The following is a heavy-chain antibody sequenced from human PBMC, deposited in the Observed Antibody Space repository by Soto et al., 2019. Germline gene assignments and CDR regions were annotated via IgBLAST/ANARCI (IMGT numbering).Heavy chain of an antibody. CDR2: MSHSGGT. CDR3: ARVERGTATTVVDAFDI. D-gene: IGHD1-1*01. V-gene: IGHV4-34*01. J-gene: IGHJ3*02. CDR1: GGFVTSGSYY. Sequence: QVQLQQWGAGLLKPSETLSLTCAVYGGFVTSGSYYWSWIRQPPGKGLEWIGEMSHSGGTHFNPSPKSRVTITVDTSKNQFTLKMSSVTAADTALYHCARVERGTATTVVDAFDIWGPGTMVTASS.